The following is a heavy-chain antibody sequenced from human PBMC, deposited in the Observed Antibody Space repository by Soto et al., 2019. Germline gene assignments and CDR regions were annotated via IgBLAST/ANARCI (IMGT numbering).Heavy chain of an antibody. CDR2: SNPDGRTT. Sequence: EAQLVESGGGLVQPGGSLRLSCAASGFTFSSYWMHWVRQAPGKGLVWVSRSNPDGRTTNYADSVKGRFTISRDNANDSLFLQMNSLRAEDTAVYYCARVRVSGYEFDPWGQGTLITVSS. D-gene: IGHD5-12*01. V-gene: IGHV3-74*01. CDR3: ARVRVSGYEFDP. J-gene: IGHJ5*02. CDR1: GFTFSSYW.